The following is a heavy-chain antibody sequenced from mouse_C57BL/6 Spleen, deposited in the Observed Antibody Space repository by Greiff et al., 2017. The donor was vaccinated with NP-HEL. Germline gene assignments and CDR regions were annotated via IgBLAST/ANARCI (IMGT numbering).Heavy chain of an antibody. Sequence: VQLKQSGGDLVKPGGSLKLSCAASGFTFSSYGMSWVRQTPDKRLEWVATISSGGSYTYYPDSVKGRFTISRDNAKNTLYLQMSSLKSEDTAMYYCASLSTMVTIDYWGQGTTLTVSS. D-gene: IGHD2-2*01. CDR2: ISSGGSYT. J-gene: IGHJ2*01. V-gene: IGHV5-6*01. CDR3: ASLSTMVTIDY. CDR1: GFTFSSYG.